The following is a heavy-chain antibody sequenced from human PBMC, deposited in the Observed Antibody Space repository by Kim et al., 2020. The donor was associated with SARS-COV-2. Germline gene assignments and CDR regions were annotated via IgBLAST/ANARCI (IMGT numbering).Heavy chain of an antibody. D-gene: IGHD5-12*01. J-gene: IGHJ6*02. CDR3: AREVSSGYDKREGYLYYSGMDV. V-gene: IGHV4-30-4*01. CDR1: GGSISSGDYY. CDR2: IYYSGST. Sequence: SETLSLTCTVSGGSISSGDYYWSWIRQPPGKGLEWIGYIYYSGSTYYNPSLKSRVTISVDTSKNQFSLKLSSVTAADTAVYYCAREVSSGYDKREGYLYYSGMDVWGQGTKVTVSS.